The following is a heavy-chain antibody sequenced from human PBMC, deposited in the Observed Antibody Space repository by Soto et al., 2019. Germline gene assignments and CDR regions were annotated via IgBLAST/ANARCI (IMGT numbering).Heavy chain of an antibody. D-gene: IGHD5-12*01. CDR1: GGTFSSYA. CDR3: ASSVAKYYYYGMDG. Sequence: QVQLVQSGAEVKKPGSSVKVSCKASGGTFSSYAISWVRQAPGQGLEWMGGIIPIFGTANYAQKFQGRVTITADESTSTADMELSSMRSEDTAVYYCASSVAKYYYYGMDGWGQGTTVTVSS. J-gene: IGHJ6*01. V-gene: IGHV1-69*12. CDR2: IIPIFGTA.